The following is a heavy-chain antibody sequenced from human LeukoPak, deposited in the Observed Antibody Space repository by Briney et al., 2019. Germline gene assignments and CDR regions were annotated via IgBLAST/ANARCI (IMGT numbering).Heavy chain of an antibody. Sequence: VKVSCKASGDIFNSYSISWVRQAPGQGLEWMGGIIPMFGSANYAQTFQGRVTITTDQSTSTAYMVLSSLSSEDTAVYYCARVGRSRGSLPNSYYYMDVWGKGTTVTVSS. CDR1: GDIFNSYS. J-gene: IGHJ6*03. V-gene: IGHV1-69*13. CDR3: ARVGRSRGSLPNSYYYMDV. D-gene: IGHD1-26*01. CDR2: IIPMFGSA.